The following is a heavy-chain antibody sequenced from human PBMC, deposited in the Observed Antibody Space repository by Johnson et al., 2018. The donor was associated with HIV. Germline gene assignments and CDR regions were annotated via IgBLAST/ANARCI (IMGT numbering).Heavy chain of an antibody. J-gene: IGHJ3*02. CDR2: IYSGGST. CDR1: GFTVSSNY. D-gene: IGHD4-17*01. CDR3: ARGSGVLTGGDSDAFDI. V-gene: IGHV3-53*01. Sequence: EVQLVESGGGLIQPGGSLRLSCAASGFTVSSNYMSWVRQAPGKGLEWVSVIYSGGSTYYADSVKGRFTISRDNSKNTLYLQMNSLRAEDTAMYYCARGSGVLTGGDSDAFDIWGQGTMVTVSS.